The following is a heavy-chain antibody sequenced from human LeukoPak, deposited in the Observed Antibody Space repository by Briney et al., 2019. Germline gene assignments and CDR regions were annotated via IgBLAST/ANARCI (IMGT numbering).Heavy chain of an antibody. CDR2: IIPIFPTP. D-gene: IGHD1-26*01. CDR3: ARGRGSYFEDFDY. V-gene: IGHV1-69*05. Sequence: ASVKVSCKASGCSFSTYGITWVRQAPGQGLEWMGRIIPIFPTPNYAQKFQGRVTITTDESTSTAYMELSSLRSDDTAVYYCARGRGSYFEDFDYWGQGTLVTVSS. CDR1: GCSFSTYG. J-gene: IGHJ4*02.